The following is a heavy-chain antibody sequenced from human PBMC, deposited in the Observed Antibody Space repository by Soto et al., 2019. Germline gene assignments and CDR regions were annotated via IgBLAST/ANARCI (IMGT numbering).Heavy chain of an antibody. J-gene: IGHJ4*02. Sequence: EVQLVESGGGLVQPGRSLRFSCAASGFSFDDYVMHWVRQAPGTGLEWVSGISWNGGSIGYAYYVKGRFTTSRDNAKNSLYMQMNSLSAEDTALYSCSKDGLDYYGSGCYDSWGQGTLVTVSS. D-gene: IGHD3-10*01. V-gene: IGHV3-9*01. CDR2: ISWNGGSI. CDR1: GFSFDDYV. CDR3: SKDGLDYYGSGCYDS.